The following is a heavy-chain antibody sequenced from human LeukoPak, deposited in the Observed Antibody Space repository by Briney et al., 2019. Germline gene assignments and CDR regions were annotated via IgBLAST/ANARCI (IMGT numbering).Heavy chain of an antibody. CDR3: ARGGVGAVAGLDY. D-gene: IGHD6-19*01. CDR2: IYYSGRT. V-gene: IGHV4-30-4*01. J-gene: IGHJ4*02. Sequence: PSQTLSLTCTVSGGSISSGDYYWSWIRQPPGKGLEWTGYIYYSGRTYYNPALKSRVTISVDTSKNQFSLKLSSVTAADTAVYYCARGGVGAVAGLDYWGQGTLVTVSS. CDR1: GGSISSGDYY.